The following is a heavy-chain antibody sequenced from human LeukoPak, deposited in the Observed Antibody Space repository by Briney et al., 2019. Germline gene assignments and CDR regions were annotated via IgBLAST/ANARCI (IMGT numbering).Heavy chain of an antibody. J-gene: IGHJ4*02. CDR3: TKAKGQSWLFSHY. CDR1: GFTFNSYG. V-gene: IGHV3-30*02. Sequence: GGSLRLSCTASGFTFNSYGMNWVRQAPGKGLEWVAFIQYDGSNKYYADSVKGRFTVSRDNSKTTVYLQMNDLRGEDTAVYYCTKAKGQSWLFSHYWGRGTLVTSPQ. CDR2: IQYDGSNK. D-gene: IGHD3-22*01.